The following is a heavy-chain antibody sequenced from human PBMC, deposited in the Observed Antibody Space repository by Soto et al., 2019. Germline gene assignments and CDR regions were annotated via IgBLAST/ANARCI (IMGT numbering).Heavy chain of an antibody. V-gene: IGHV1-69*01. CDR1: GGTFSSYA. CDR2: IIPIFGTA. Sequence: QVQLVQSGAEVKKPGSSVKVSCKASGGTFSSYAISWVRQAPGQGLEWMGGIIPIFGTANYAQQFQGRVTITVDESTNTAYKELSSLRSGDTAVYSCARDSSSWYGVRYFDYWGQGTLVTVSS. J-gene: IGHJ4*02. CDR3: ARDSSSWYGVRYFDY. D-gene: IGHD6-13*01.